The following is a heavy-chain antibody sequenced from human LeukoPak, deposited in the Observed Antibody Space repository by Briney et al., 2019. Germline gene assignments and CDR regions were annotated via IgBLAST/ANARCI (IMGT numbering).Heavy chain of an antibody. CDR1: GFTFSNYW. CDR2: ISTDGSMT. D-gene: IGHD2-15*01. Sequence: GGSLRLSCAASGFTFSNYWMHWVRQAPGKGLVWVSRISTDGSMTNYADSVKGRFTISRDNAKNSLYLQMNSLRAEDTAIYYCARGYPIDYWGQGTLVTVSS. J-gene: IGHJ4*02. CDR3: ARGYPIDY. V-gene: IGHV3-74*01.